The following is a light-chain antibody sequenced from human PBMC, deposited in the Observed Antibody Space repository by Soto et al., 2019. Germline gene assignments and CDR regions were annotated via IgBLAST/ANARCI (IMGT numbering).Light chain of an antibody. CDR1: QNIWRL. CDR3: EQAGSFPIT. CDR2: DAS. V-gene: IGKV1-12*01. J-gene: IGKJ5*01. Sequence: DIQMTQSPSSVSASVGDGVTITCRASQNIWRLLAWYQQKPGKAPELLIYDASSLQSGVPPRFSGSGSGTDFTLTISSLQPEYFATYYCEQAGSFPITFGQGTRLAIK.